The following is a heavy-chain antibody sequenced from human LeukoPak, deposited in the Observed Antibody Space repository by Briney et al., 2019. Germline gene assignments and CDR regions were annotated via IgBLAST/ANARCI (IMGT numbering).Heavy chain of an antibody. Sequence: GGSLRLSCAASGFNFSNYAMGWIRQAPGKGLEWVAFIRYDGSNKYYADSVKGRFTISRDNSKNTLYLQMNSLRAEDTAVYYCAKDRLGRSGGYYWDYWGQGTLVTVSS. V-gene: IGHV3-30*02. CDR2: IRYDGSNK. J-gene: IGHJ4*02. D-gene: IGHD3-22*01. CDR3: AKDRLGRSGGYYWDY. CDR1: GFNFSNYA.